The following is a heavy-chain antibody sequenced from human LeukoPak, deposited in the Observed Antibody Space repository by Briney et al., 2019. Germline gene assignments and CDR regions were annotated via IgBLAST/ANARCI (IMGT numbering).Heavy chain of an antibody. Sequence: ASVKVSCKASGYTFTSYYMHWVRQAPGQGLEWMGIINPSGGSTSYAQKCQGRVTMTRDTSTSTVYMELSSLRSEDTAVYYCARDGVRDGYKYWYFDLWGQGTLVTVSS. CDR3: ARDGVRDGYKYWYFDL. CDR2: INPSGGST. V-gene: IGHV1-46*01. J-gene: IGHJ2*01. CDR1: GYTFTSYY. D-gene: IGHD5-24*01.